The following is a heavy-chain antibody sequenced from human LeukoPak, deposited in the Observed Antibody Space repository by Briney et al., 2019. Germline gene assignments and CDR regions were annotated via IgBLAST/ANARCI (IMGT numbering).Heavy chain of an antibody. CDR3: ARDLFQDELLWFGQPYYFDY. D-gene: IGHD3-10*01. Sequence: PGGSLRLSCAASGFTVSSNYMSWVRQAPGKGLEWVANIKQDGSEKYYVDSVKGRFTISRDNAKNSLYLQMNSLRAEDTAVYYCARDLFQDELLWFGQPYYFDYWGQGTLVTVSS. J-gene: IGHJ4*02. V-gene: IGHV3-7*01. CDR2: IKQDGSEK. CDR1: GFTVSSNY.